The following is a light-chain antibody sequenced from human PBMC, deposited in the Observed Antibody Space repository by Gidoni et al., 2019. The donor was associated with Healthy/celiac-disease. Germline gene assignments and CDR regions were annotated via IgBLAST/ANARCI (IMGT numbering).Light chain of an antibody. Sequence: AIRMTQSPSSFSASTGDRVTITCRASQGISSYLTWYQQKPGKAPKLLIYAASTLQSGVPSRFSGSGSGTDFTLTISSLQSEDFATYYCQQYYSNPQTFGQGTKVEIK. J-gene: IGKJ1*01. CDR2: AAS. CDR1: QGISSY. CDR3: QQYYSNPQT. V-gene: IGKV1-8*01.